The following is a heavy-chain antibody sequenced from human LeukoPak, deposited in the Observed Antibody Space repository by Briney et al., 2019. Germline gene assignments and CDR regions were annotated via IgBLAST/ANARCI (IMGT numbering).Heavy chain of an antibody. CDR1: GFIFSSYG. CDR2: IWYDGSNK. V-gene: IGHV3-33*01. CDR3: ARGAVRLYAAGGPPDDAFDI. Sequence: GGSLRLSCAASGFIFSSYGMHWVRQAPGKGLEWVAVIWYDGSNKYYADSVKGRFTISRDNSKNTLYLQTNSLRAEDTAVYYCARGAVRLYAAGGPPDDAFDIWGQGTMVTVSS. D-gene: IGHD6-25*01. J-gene: IGHJ3*02.